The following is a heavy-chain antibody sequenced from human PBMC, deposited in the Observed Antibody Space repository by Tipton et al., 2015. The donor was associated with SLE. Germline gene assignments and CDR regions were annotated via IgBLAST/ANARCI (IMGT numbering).Heavy chain of an antibody. V-gene: IGHV4-39*07. CDR2: IYYSGST. D-gene: IGHD2-15*01. CDR1: GGSISSSSYY. Sequence: TLSLTCTVSGGSISSSSYYWGWIRQPPGKGLEWIGSIYYSGSTYYNPSLKSRVTMSVDTSKNQFSLKLSSVTAADTAVYYCARVEFGGTFFDYWGQGTLVTVSS. CDR3: ARVEFGGTFFDY. J-gene: IGHJ4*02.